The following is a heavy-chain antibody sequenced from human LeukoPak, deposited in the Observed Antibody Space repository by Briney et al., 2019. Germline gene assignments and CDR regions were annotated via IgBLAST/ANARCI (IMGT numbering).Heavy chain of an antibody. CDR1: GGSFSGYY. V-gene: IGHV4-34*01. CDR2: INHSGST. J-gene: IGHJ4*02. D-gene: IGHD3-22*01. Sequence: PSETLSLTCAVYGGSFSGYYWSWIRQPPGKGLEWIGEINHSGSTNYNPSLKSRVTMSVDTSKNQFSLKLSSVTAADTAVYYCARTDSSGYFYFDYWGQGALVTVSS. CDR3: ARTDSSGYFYFDY.